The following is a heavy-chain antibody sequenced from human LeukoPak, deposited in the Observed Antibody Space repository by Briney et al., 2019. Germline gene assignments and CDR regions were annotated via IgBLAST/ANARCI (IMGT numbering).Heavy chain of an antibody. Sequence: GGSLRLSCAASGFTGSHNYMGWVRQAPGKGLEWVSATHGSGGTYYADSVKGRFTISRDTSKNTLYLQINSLSVEDTAVYYCIVFGDSNHWGQGTLVTVSS. J-gene: IGHJ5*02. D-gene: IGHD4-17*01. CDR1: GFTGSHNY. CDR2: THGSGGT. CDR3: IVFGDSNH. V-gene: IGHV3-53*01.